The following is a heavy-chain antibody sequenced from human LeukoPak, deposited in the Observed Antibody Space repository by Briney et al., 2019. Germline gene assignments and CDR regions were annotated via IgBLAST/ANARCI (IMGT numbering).Heavy chain of an antibody. CDR2: ITDSSTST. D-gene: IGHD6-13*01. J-gene: IGHJ4*02. CDR1: GFTFSSYV. V-gene: IGHV3-23*01. CDR3: AKGSSSSRPYYFDY. Sequence: GGSLRLSCAASGFTFSSYVMNWVRQAPGKGLEWVSAITDSSTSTYYADSVKGRFTISRHNSKNTLYLQMNSLRAEDTAVYYCAKGSSSSRPYYFDYXGQGTLVTVSS.